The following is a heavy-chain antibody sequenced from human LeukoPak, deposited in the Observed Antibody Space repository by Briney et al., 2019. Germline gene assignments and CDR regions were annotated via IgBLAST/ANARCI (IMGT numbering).Heavy chain of an antibody. J-gene: IGHJ5*02. D-gene: IGHD3-22*01. V-gene: IGHV1-24*01. Sequence: GASVKVSCKVSGYTLTELSMHWVRQAPGKGLEWMGGFDPEDGETIYAQKFQGRVTMTEDTSTDTAYMELSSLRSEDTAVYYCATLPPNYYDSSGRWFDPWGQGTLVTVSS. CDR3: ATLPPNYYDSSGRWFDP. CDR2: FDPEDGET. CDR1: GYTLTELS.